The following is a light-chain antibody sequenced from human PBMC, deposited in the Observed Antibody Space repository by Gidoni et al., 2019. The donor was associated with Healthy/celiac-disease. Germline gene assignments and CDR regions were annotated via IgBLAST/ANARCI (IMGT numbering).Light chain of an antibody. CDR1: QSISSY. Sequence: DIQMTQYPSSLSASVGDRVTITCRASQSISSYLNWYQQKPGKAPKLLIYAASSLQSGVPSRFSGSGSGTDFTLTISSLQPEDFATYYCQQSYSTPWTVGQGTKVEIK. CDR3: QQSYSTPWT. J-gene: IGKJ1*01. CDR2: AAS. V-gene: IGKV1-39*01.